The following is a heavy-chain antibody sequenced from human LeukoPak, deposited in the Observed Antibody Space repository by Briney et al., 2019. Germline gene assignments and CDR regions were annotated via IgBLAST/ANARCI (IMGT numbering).Heavy chain of an antibody. CDR2: ISSSSSYI. CDR1: GLTFSSYS. J-gene: IGHJ5*02. Sequence: GSLRLSCAASGLTFSSYSMNWVRQAPGKGLEWVSSISSSSSYIYYADSVKGRFTISRDNAKNSLYLQMNSLRAEDTAVYYCARDRGYCSSTSCYTGINWFDPWGQGTLVTVSS. CDR3: ARDRGYCSSTSCYTGINWFDP. V-gene: IGHV3-21*01. D-gene: IGHD2-2*02.